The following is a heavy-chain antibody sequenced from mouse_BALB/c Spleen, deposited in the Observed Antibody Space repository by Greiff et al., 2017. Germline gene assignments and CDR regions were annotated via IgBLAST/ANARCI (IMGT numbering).Heavy chain of an antibody. J-gene: IGHJ3*01. Sequence: EVQGVESGGGLVKPGGSLKLSCAASGFTFSSYAMSWVRQTPEKRLEWVASISSGGSTYYPDSVKGRFTISRDNARNILYLQMSSLRSEDTAMYYCAREPGMGTWGQGTLVTVSA. CDR2: ISSGGST. CDR1: GFTFSSYA. V-gene: IGHV5-6-5*01. CDR3: AREPGMGT. D-gene: IGHD3-3*01.